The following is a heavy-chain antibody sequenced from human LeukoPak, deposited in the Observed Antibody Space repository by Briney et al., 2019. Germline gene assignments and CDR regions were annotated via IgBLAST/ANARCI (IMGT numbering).Heavy chain of an antibody. CDR1: GYTFTSYY. CDR3: ATDSSGYLGPD. Sequence: GASVKVSCKASGYTFTSYYVHWVRQAPRQGLEWTGIINPSGGSTSYAQKFQGRVTMTRDTSTSTVYMELSSLRSEDTAVYYCATDSSGYLGPDWGQGTLVTVSS. CDR2: INPSGGST. J-gene: IGHJ4*02. V-gene: IGHV1-46*01. D-gene: IGHD3-22*01.